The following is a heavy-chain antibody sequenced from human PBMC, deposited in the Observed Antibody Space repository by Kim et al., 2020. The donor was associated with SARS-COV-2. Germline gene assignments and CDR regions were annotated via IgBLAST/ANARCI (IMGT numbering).Heavy chain of an antibody. J-gene: IGHJ4*02. CDR2: IAGSSSPV. Sequence: GGSLRLSCAASGSSFSPYSMTWVRQAPGRGLEWLAYIAGSSSPVSYADSVRGRFTISRDNTRNSLYLQMNSLRDEDTAVYYCAREYGNSMGWFGYWGQGTLVTVSS. CDR3: AREYGNSMGWFGY. D-gene: IGHD5-12*01. V-gene: IGHV3-48*02. CDR1: GSSFSPYS.